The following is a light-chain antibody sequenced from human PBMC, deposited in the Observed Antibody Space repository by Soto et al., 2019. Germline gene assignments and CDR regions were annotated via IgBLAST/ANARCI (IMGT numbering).Light chain of an antibody. J-gene: IGKJ2*01. CDR1: QSLSST. CDR2: SAS. CDR3: QQYNNWPLYS. Sequence: EIVMTQSPATLSVSLGERATLSCRASQSLSSTVAWYQQRFGQAPRLLIYSASTRATGVPVRFSGSGSGTDFTLTITSLQSEDFGVYYCQQYNNWPLYSFGQGTKLEIK. V-gene: IGKV3-15*01.